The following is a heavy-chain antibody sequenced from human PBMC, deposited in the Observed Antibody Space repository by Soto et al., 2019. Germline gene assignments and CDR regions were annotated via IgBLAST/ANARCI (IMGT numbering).Heavy chain of an antibody. D-gene: IGHD2-15*01. V-gene: IGHV3-48*01. CDR2: ISTTSSTI. Sequence: LRLSCAASGFTFSSYSMNWVRQAPGKGLEWVSYISTTSSTIYYADSVKGRFTISRDNAKNSLYLQMNSLRAEDTAVYYCAVGYCSGGSCRFDYWGQGTLVTVSS. CDR3: AVGYCSGGSCRFDY. CDR1: GFTFSSYS. J-gene: IGHJ4*02.